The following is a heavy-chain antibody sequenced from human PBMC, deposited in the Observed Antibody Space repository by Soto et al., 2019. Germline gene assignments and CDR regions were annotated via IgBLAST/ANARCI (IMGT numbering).Heavy chain of an antibody. J-gene: IGHJ5*02. CDR1: GASISSEQY. V-gene: IGHV4-38-2*01. D-gene: IGHD5-12*01. Sequence: PSETLSLTCAVSGASISSEQYWTWVRQPPGKGLEWIGDIHHSGSTNNNPSLRSRLIMSVDTSKNQFSLNLSSVTAADTAMYYCARAGVATIYPGNNWFDPWGQGTLVTVSS. CDR3: ARAGVATIYPGNNWFDP. CDR2: IHHSGST.